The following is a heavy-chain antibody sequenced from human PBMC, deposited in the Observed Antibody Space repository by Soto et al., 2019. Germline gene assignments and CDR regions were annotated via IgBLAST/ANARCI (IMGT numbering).Heavy chain of an antibody. Sequence: PSETLSLTCTVSGGSISSGGYYWSWIRQHPGKGLEWIGYIYYSGSTYYNPSLKSRVTISVDTSKNQFSLKLSSVTAADTAVYYCARGGGPGVPAATPAYWGQGTLVTVSS. CDR2: IYYSGST. D-gene: IGHD2-2*01. CDR3: ARGGGPGVPAATPAY. CDR1: GGSISSGGYY. J-gene: IGHJ4*02. V-gene: IGHV4-31*03.